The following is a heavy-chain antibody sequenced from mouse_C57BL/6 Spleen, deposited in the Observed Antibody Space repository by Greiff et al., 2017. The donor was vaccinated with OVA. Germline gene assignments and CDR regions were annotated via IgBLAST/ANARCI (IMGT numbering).Heavy chain of an antibody. D-gene: IGHD2-3*01. CDR1: GYTFTDYE. J-gene: IGHJ1*03. Sequence: VKLMESGAELVRPGASVTLSCKASGYTFTDYEMHWVKQTPVHGLEWIGAIDPETGGTAYNQKFKGKAILTADKSSSTAYMELRSLTSEDSAVYYCTRGGLLHWYFDVWGTGTTVTVSS. V-gene: IGHV1-15*01. CDR2: IDPETGGT. CDR3: TRGGLLHWYFDV.